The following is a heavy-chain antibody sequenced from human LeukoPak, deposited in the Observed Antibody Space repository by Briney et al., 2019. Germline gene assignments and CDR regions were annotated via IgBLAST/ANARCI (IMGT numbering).Heavy chain of an antibody. Sequence: GGSLRLSCVASDYTFNNYAMSWVRQAPGRGLEWASSTAGSGISKDYADSVKGRFTISKDKSKNTLYLQMDNLRAEDTGVYFCARLPTFYYDSSGYHYDYWGQGTLVTVSS. D-gene: IGHD3-22*01. V-gene: IGHV3-23*01. CDR2: TAGSGISK. CDR1: DYTFNNYA. CDR3: ARLPTFYYDSSGYHYDY. J-gene: IGHJ4*02.